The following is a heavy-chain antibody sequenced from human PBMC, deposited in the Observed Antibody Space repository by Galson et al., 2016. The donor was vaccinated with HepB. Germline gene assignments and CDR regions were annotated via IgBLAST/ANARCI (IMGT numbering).Heavy chain of an antibody. Sequence: SLRLSCAASGFTFSRYDMHWVRHATGKGLEWVSAIGTAGDTYYPGSVKGRFTISRENAKNSLYLQMNSLRDEDTAVYYCARDGGGTGGYYYYAMDVWGQGTTVTVSS. D-gene: IGHD1-14*01. CDR2: IGTAGDT. V-gene: IGHV3-13*01. J-gene: IGHJ6*02. CDR1: GFTFSRYD. CDR3: ARDGGGTGGYYYYAMDV.